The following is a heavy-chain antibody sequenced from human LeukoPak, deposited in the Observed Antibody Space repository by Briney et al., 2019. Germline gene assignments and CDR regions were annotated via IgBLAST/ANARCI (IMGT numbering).Heavy chain of an antibody. CDR3: AKGKGNSYFDY. CDR1: GFTFSSYS. CDR2: ISSSSSTI. Sequence: GGSLRLSCAASGFTFSSYSMNWVRQAPGKGLEWVSYISSSSSTIYYADSVKGRFTISRDNAKNSLYLQMNSLRAEDTAVYYCAKGKGNSYFDYWGQGTLVTVSS. D-gene: IGHD2/OR15-2a*01. V-gene: IGHV3-48*01. J-gene: IGHJ4*02.